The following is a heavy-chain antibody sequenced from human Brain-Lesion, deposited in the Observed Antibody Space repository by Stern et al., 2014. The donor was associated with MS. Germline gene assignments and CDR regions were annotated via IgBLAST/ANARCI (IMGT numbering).Heavy chain of an antibody. V-gene: IGHV1-46*03. CDR1: GYTFTTYY. D-gene: IGHD3-22*01. CDR2: INPSGGSA. J-gene: IGHJ4*02. CDR3: ARPHYVDSSGLDY. Sequence: QVQLVQSGAEVKKPGASVKVSCKASGYTFTTYYLHWVRQAPGQGLEWMGIINPSGGSASYTQKFRGSITMTRDTSTSTVYMELRNLRSEDTAVYYCARPHYVDSSGLDYWGQGTLVTVSS.